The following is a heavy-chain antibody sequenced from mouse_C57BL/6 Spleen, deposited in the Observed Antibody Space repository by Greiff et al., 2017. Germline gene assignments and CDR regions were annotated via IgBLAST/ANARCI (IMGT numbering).Heavy chain of an antibody. CDR3: ARSGVITTVVADFDY. CDR1: GYTFTDYY. Sequence: EVKLVESGPVLVKPGASVKMSCKASGYTFTDYYMNWVKQSHGKSLEWIGVINPYNGGTSYNQKFKGKATLTVDKSSSTAYMELNSLTSEDSAVYYCARSGVITTVVADFDYWGQGTTLTVSS. CDR2: INPYNGGT. J-gene: IGHJ2*01. D-gene: IGHD1-1*01. V-gene: IGHV1-19*01.